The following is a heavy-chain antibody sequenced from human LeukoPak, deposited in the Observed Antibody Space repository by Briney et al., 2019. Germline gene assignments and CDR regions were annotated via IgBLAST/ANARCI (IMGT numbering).Heavy chain of an antibody. CDR3: ARDLIAAADDY. CDR2: IKRDGTEK. D-gene: IGHD6-13*01. V-gene: IGHV3-7*01. CDR1: KFTFNTYW. Sequence: GGSLRLSCAASKFTFNTYWMSWVRQAPGKGLEWVATIKRDGTEKYYVDPEKGRFTISRDNAKNSLYLQMNSLRVEDTAVYYCARDLIAAADDYWGQGTLVTVSS. J-gene: IGHJ4*02.